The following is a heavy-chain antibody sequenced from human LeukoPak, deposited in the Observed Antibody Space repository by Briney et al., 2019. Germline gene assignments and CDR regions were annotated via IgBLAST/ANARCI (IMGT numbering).Heavy chain of an antibody. V-gene: IGHV1-24*01. D-gene: IGHD3-10*01. Sequence: ASVKVSCKVSGYTLTELSMHWVRQAPGKGLEWMGGFDPEDGETIYAQKFQGRVTMTEDTSTDTAYMELSSLRSEDTAVYYCATVPTYYYGSGSYYDDYWGQGTLVTVSS. CDR2: FDPEDGET. CDR3: ATVPTYYYGSGSYYDDY. CDR1: GYTLTELS. J-gene: IGHJ4*02.